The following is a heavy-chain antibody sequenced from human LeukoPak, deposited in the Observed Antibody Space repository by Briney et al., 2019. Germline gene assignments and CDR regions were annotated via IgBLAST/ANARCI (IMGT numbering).Heavy chain of an antibody. CDR1: GGSISSSSYY. CDR3: ARRSSSWYSRFDP. CDR2: IYYSGST. Sequence: SETLSLTCTVSGGSISSSSYYWGWIRQPPGKGLEWVGSIYYSGSTYYNPSLESRVTISVDTSKNQFSLKLSSVTAADTAVYYCARRSSSWYSRFDPWGQGTLVTVSS. D-gene: IGHD6-13*01. J-gene: IGHJ5*02. V-gene: IGHV4-39*01.